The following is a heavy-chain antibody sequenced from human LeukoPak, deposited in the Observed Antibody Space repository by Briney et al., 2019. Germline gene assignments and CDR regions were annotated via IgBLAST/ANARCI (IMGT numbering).Heavy chain of an antibody. D-gene: IGHD6-13*01. Sequence: GGSLRLSCAASGFIFRSYWMSWVRQPPGQGLGWVANIKQDGGEEKYVDSVKGRFTISRDNAKNSLYLQMNSLRAEDTAVCYCARAKDPGYSSSWSFDYWGQGTLVTVSS. J-gene: IGHJ4*02. CDR1: GFIFRSYW. CDR2: IKQDGGEE. CDR3: ARAKDPGYSSSWSFDY. V-gene: IGHV3-7*01.